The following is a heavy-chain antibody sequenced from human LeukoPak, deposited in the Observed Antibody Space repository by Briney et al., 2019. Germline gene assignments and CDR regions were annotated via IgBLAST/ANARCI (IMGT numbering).Heavy chain of an antibody. Sequence: PGGSLRLSCAASGFTFSSYSMNWVRQAPGEGLEWVSYISSSSSTIYYADSVKGRFTISRDNAKNSLYLQMNSLRAEDTAVYYCARRGPGPFYYFDYWGQGTLVTVSS. V-gene: IGHV3-48*04. CDR3: ARRGPGPFYYFDY. J-gene: IGHJ4*02. CDR1: GFTFSSYS. CDR2: ISSSSSTI.